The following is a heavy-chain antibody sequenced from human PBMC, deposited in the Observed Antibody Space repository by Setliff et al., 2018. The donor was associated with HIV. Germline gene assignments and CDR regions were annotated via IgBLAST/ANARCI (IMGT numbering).Heavy chain of an antibody. Sequence: SETLSLTCSVSGGSIISDIFYWGWIRQPPGKGPEWIGSIYPGSTKCNPSLRSRLTISLDSPTNQFSVTLSSVTAADTAMYYCARYTVGSMVDYWGPGTLVTVSS. CDR3: ARYTVGSMVDY. J-gene: IGHJ4*02. D-gene: IGHD5-12*01. CDR2: IYPGST. CDR1: GGSIISDIFY. V-gene: IGHV4-39*01.